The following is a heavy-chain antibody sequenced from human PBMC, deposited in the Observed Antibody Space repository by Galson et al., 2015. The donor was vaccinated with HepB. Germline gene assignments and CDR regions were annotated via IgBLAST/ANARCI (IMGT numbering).Heavy chain of an antibody. CDR1: GGIFSTYV. V-gene: IGHV1-69*13. J-gene: IGHJ6*02. Sequence: SVKVSCKASGGIFSTYVISWVRQAPGQGLDYMGGIIPTFGTPNYAQKFQGRATIIADESTSTAYMELSSLRSEDTAVYFRVRSYCGGDCYSKNHHYYYGMDVWGQGTTVTVSS. CDR2: IIPTFGTP. D-gene: IGHD2-21*02. CDR3: VRSYCGGDCYSKNHHYYYGMDV.